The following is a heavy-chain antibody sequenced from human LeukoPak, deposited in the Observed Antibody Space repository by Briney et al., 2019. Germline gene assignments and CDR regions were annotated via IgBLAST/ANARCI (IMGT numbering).Heavy chain of an antibody. CDR3: ARDYHPIRESGNYYYYMDV. V-gene: IGHV4-38-2*02. D-gene: IGHD3-10*01. CDR1: GYSISSGYY. J-gene: IGHJ6*03. CDR2: IYHSGST. Sequence: PSETLSLTCTVSGYSISSGYYWGWIRQPPGKGLEWIGNIYHSGSTYCNPSLKSRVTISVDTSKNQFSLKLSSVTAADTAVYYCARDYHPIRESGNYYYYMDVWGKGTTVTISS.